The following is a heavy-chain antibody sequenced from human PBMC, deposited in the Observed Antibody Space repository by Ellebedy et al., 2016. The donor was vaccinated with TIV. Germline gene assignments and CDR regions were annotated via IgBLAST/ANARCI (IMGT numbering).Heavy chain of an antibody. CDR3: AKGLGYYYFDY. V-gene: IGHV3-23*01. D-gene: IGHD6-25*01. Sequence: GESLKISCAAFEFTFRSYGMSWVRQAPGKGLEWVSGIGVTSDTTHYADSVKGRFTISRDNSKNTLYLQMNSLRAEDTAVYYCAKGLGYYYFDYWGQGTLVTVSS. J-gene: IGHJ4*02. CDR2: IGVTSDTT. CDR1: EFTFRSYG.